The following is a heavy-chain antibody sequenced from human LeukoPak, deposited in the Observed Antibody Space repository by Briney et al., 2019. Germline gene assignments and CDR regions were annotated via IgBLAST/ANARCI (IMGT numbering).Heavy chain of an antibody. V-gene: IGHV3-7*01. CDR2: IKQDGSEK. D-gene: IGHD2-2*01. CDR1: GFTFSSYW. CDR3: ARGLKRVRYCSSTSCYPTYYMDV. J-gene: IGHJ6*03. Sequence: PGGSLRLSCAASGFTFSSYWMSWVRQAPGKGLEWVANIKQDGSEKYYVDSVKGRFTISRDNAENSLYLQMNSLRAEDTAVYYCARGLKRVRYCSSTSCYPTYYMDVWGKGTTVTVSS.